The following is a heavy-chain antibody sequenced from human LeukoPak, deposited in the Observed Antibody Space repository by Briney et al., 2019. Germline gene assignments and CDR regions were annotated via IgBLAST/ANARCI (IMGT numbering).Heavy chain of an antibody. CDR1: GGSISSSSYY. Sequence: PSETLSLTCTVSGGSISSSSYYWGWLRQPPGKGLEWIGSIYYSGSTYYNPSLRSRVTISVDTSKNQFSLKLSSVTAADTAVYYCARNPITGTRRGEFDPWGQGTLVTVSS. CDR2: IYYSGST. CDR3: ARNPITGTRRGEFDP. J-gene: IGHJ5*02. V-gene: IGHV4-39*01. D-gene: IGHD1-20*01.